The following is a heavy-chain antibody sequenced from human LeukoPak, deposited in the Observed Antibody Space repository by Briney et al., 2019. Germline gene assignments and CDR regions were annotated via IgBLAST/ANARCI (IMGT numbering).Heavy chain of an antibody. CDR1: GFTFSSYS. Sequence: GGSLRLSCAASGFTFSSYSMNWVRQAPGKGLEWVSSISSSSSYIYYADSVKGRFTISRDNAKNSLYLQMNSLRAEDTAVYYCASEAYCGGDCYQVDYWGQGTLVTVSS. J-gene: IGHJ4*02. D-gene: IGHD2-21*02. CDR3: ASEAYCGGDCYQVDY. CDR2: ISSSSSYI. V-gene: IGHV3-21*01.